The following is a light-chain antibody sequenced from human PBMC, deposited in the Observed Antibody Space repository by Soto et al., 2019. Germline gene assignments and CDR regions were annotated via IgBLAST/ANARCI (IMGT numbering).Light chain of an antibody. CDR2: EVS. CDR3: CSYAGSSTPWV. Sequence: QSLLTQRACVSGSPGQSVTISCTGTSSDVGSYNLVSWYQQHPGKAPKLMIYEVSKRPSGVSNRFSGSKSGNTASLTISGLQAEDEADYYCCSYAGSSTPWVFGGGTKLTVL. J-gene: IGLJ3*02. V-gene: IGLV2-23*02. CDR1: SSDVGSYNL.